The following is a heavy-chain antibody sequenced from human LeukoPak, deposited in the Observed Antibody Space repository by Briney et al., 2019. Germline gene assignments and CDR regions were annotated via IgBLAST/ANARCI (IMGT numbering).Heavy chain of an antibody. V-gene: IGHV1-46*02. CDR3: ARGPRGQRFDY. CDR2: INPGGGDT. Sequence: ASLKVSCKASGYTFNTDYIHWVRHTPGQGLEWMGLINPGGGDTSYAQNLQGRVTMTRDTSTSTVYMELSSLISEDTAVYYCARGPRGQRFDYWGQGTLVTVSS. CDR1: GYTFNTDY. J-gene: IGHJ4*02. D-gene: IGHD1-1*01.